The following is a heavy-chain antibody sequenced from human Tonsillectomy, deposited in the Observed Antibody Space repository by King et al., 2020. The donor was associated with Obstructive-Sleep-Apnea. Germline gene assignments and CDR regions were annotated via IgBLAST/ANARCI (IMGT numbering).Heavy chain of an antibody. Sequence: DVQLVESGGGLVQPGGSLRLSCVASGFTFSSYWMHWVRQAPGKGLVWVSRINSDGSYTGYADSEKGRFTISRDNAKNTLYLQMNSLRAEDTAVYYCVRETMTTVTRTWFDPWGQGTLDTVSS. J-gene: IGHJ5*02. V-gene: IGHV3-74*01. CDR2: INSDGSYT. CDR3: VRETMTTVTRTWFDP. D-gene: IGHD4-11*01. CDR1: GFTFSSYW.